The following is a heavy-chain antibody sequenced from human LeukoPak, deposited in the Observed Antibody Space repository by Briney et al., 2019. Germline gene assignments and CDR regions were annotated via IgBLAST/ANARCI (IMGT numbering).Heavy chain of an antibody. J-gene: IGHJ4*02. Sequence: GGSLRLSCAASGFTFSTYAMTWVRQAPGKGLEWVSLISGTGGSTYYADSVKGRFTISRDNSKNTLYLQMNSLRAEDTAVYYCAKDTGYSYGFDYWGQGTLVTVSS. CDR3: AKDTGYSYGFDY. V-gene: IGHV3-23*01. CDR1: GFTFSTYA. CDR2: ISGTGGST. D-gene: IGHD5-18*01.